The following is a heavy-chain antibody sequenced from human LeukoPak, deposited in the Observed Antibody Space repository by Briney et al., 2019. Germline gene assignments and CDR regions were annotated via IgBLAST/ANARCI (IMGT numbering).Heavy chain of an antibody. J-gene: IGHJ6*03. D-gene: IGHD3-10*01. V-gene: IGHV3-7*01. CDR3: ARLATYYYGSGSYSYYYYYYMDV. CDR2: IKQDGSEK. CDR1: GFTFSSYW. Sequence: GGSLRLSCAASGFTFSSYWMSWVRQAPGKGLEWVANIKQDGSEKYYVDSVKGRFTISRDNAKNSLYLQMNSLRAEDTAVYYCARLATYYYGSGSYSYYYYYYMDVWGKGTTVTISS.